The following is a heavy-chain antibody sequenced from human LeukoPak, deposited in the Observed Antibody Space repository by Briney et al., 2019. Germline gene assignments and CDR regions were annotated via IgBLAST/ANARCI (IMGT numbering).Heavy chain of an antibody. D-gene: IGHD2-2*01. CDR2: INPNSGGT. CDR1: GYTFTGYY. CDR3: AREEYQSDAFDI. J-gene: IGHJ3*02. Sequence: AASVKVSCKASGYTFTGYYMHWVRQAPGQRLEWMGWINPNSGGTNYAQKFQGRVTMTRDTSISTAYMELSRLRSDDTAVYYCAREEYQSDAFDIWGQGTMVTVSS. V-gene: IGHV1-2*02.